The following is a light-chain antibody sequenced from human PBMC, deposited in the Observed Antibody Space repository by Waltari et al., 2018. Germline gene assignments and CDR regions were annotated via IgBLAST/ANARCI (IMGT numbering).Light chain of an antibody. J-gene: IGLJ3*02. CDR2: SDT. CDR3: QVWDSNNDHAFWV. CDR1: NIGIRS. V-gene: IGLV3-21*04. Sequence: SYVLTQPPSVSVAPGETASIACGGNNIGIRSVHWYQQKQGQAPVLVIYSDTDRPSGHPERCSGSNSGNTATLTISRVEAGDEAYYYCQVWDSNNDHAFWVFGGGTNLTVL.